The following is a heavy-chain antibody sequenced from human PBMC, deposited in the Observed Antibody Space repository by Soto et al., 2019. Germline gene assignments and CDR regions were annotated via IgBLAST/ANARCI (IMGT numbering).Heavy chain of an antibody. CDR3: GKDPNGDYFGAFDF. V-gene: IGHV3-23*01. CDR2: ITGSGDYT. D-gene: IGHD4-17*01. CDR1: GFTFSCYA. Sequence: EVQMLESGGGLVQPGGSLSLSCAASGFTFSCYALTWVRQAPGKGLEWVSSITGSGDYTRYTDSVKGRFTITRDNAKNTLFLQMKSLRADDTAIYYCGKDPNGDYFGAFDFWGQGTMVTVSS. J-gene: IGHJ3*01.